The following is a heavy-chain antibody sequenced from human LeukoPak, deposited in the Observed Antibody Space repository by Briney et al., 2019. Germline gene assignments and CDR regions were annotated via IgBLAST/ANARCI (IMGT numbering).Heavy chain of an antibody. V-gene: IGHV1-8*01. CDR3: ARGGSSWYAENYFDY. CDR1: GYTFTSYD. J-gene: IGHJ4*02. Sequence: GASVKVSCKASGYTFTSYDIHWVRQATGQGLEWMGWMNPNSGNTGYAQKFQGRVTMTRNTSISTAYMELRSLRSEDTAVYYCARGGSSWYAENYFDYWGQGTLVTVSS. D-gene: IGHD6-13*01. CDR2: MNPNSGNT.